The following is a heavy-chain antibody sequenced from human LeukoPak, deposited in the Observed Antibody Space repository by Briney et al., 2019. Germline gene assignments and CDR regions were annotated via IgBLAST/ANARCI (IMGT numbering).Heavy chain of an antibody. D-gene: IGHD3-22*01. CDR1: GFTFSSYA. J-gene: IGHJ3*02. Sequence: GGSLRLSCAASGFTFSSYAMHWVRQAPGKGLEWVAVISYDGSNKYYADSVKGRFTISRDNSKNTLYLQMNSLRAEDTAVYYCAKDQHYDSSGYYHSSSLFDAFDIWGQGTMVTVSS. CDR3: AKDQHYDSSGYYHSSSLFDAFDI. V-gene: IGHV3-30-3*02. CDR2: ISYDGSNK.